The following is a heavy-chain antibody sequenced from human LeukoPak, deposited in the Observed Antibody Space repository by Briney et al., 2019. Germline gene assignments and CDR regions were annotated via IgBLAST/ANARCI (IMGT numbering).Heavy chain of an antibody. CDR1: GGSISSGGYS. J-gene: IGHJ4*02. Sequence: SETLSLTCTVTGGSISSGGYSWGWIRQPPGKGLEWIGSIYYSGSTYYNPSLKSRVTISVDTSKNQFSLKLSSVTAADTAVYYCARLRIWWGGFDYWGQGTLVTVSS. CDR3: ARLRIWWGGFDY. V-gene: IGHV4-39*01. D-gene: IGHD5-12*01. CDR2: IYYSGST.